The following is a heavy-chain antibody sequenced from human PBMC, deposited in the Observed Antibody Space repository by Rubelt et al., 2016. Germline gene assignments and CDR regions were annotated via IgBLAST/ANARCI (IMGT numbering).Heavy chain of an antibody. CDR1: GYTFTSYY. D-gene: IGHD3-3*01. V-gene: IGHV7-4-1*02. CDR3: ARGSPSDYDFWSGYYGPY. Sequence: ASVKVSCKASGYTFTSYYMHWVRQAPGQGLEWMGWINTNTGNPTYAQGFTGRFVFSLDTSVSTAYLQSSSLKAEDTAVYYCARGSPSDYDFWSGYYGPYWGQGTLVTVSS. CDR2: INTNTGNP. J-gene: IGHJ4*02.